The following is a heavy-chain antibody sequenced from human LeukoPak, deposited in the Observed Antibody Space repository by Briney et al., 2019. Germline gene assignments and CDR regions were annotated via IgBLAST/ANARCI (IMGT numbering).Heavy chain of an antibody. V-gene: IGHV3-30*01. CDR2: ISYDGSNK. CDR3: ARDGLARGIVYMDV. J-gene: IGHJ6*03. D-gene: IGHD3-22*01. CDR1: GFTFSSYA. Sequence: GRSLRLSCAASGFTFSSYAMHWVRQAPGKGLEWVAVISYDGSNKYYADSVKGRFTTSRDNSKNTLYLQMNSLRAEDTAVYYCARDGLARGIVYMDVWGKGTTVTVSS.